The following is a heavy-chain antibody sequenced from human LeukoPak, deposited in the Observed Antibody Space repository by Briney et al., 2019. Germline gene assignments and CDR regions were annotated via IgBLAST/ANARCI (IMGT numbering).Heavy chain of an antibody. V-gene: IGHV3-23*01. CDR1: GFTFSSYA. J-gene: IGHJ4*02. D-gene: IGHD2-8*01. CDR2: ISDSCGST. CDR3: AKDTSIGRYCTNGVCSPFDY. Sequence: GGPLRLSCAASGFTFSSYAMSWVRNAPGKGLEWISAISDSCGSTYDADSVKGRFTIPRDNSKNTLYLQMNSLRAEDTAVYYCAKDTSIGRYCTNGVCSPFDYWGQGTLVTVSS.